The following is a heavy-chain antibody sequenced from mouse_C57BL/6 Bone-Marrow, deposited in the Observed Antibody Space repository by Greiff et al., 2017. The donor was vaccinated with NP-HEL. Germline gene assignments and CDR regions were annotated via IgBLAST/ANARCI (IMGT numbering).Heavy chain of an antibody. D-gene: IGHD2-1*01. CDR3: ARFLYGKEGYYFDY. CDR1: GYTFTDYN. CDR2: INPNNGGT. V-gene: IGHV1-22*01. J-gene: IGHJ2*01. Sequence: VQLQQSGPELVKMSCKASGYTFTDYNMHWVKQSHGKSLEWIGYINPNNGGTSYNQKFKGKATLTVNKSSSTAYMELRSLTSEDSAVYYCARFLYGKEGYYFDYWGQGTTLTVSS.